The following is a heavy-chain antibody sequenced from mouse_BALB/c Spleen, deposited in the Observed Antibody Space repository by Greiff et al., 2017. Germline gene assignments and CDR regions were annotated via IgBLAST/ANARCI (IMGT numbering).Heavy chain of an antibody. Sequence: VKLMESGPGLVAPSQSLSITCTVSGFSLTGYGVNWVRQPPGKGLEWLGMIWGDGSTDYNSALKSRLSISKDNSKSQVFLKMNSLQTDDTARYYCARAYYRYDDAMDYWGQGTSVTVSS. V-gene: IGHV2-6-7*01. J-gene: IGHJ4*01. CDR2: IWGDGST. CDR1: GFSLTGYG. CDR3: ARAYYRYDDAMDY. D-gene: IGHD2-14*01.